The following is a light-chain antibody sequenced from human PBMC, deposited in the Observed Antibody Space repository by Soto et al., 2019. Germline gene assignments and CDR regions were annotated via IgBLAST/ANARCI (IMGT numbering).Light chain of an antibody. J-gene: IGKJ2*01. Sequence: DIQMTQSPPSLSASVGDRVTITCRASQSINSYLNWYQQKPGKAPDLLIYVASSLQSGVPSRFSGSGSGTDFTLTISSLQPEDSATYYCQQSCSVPYTFGQGTKMEIK. CDR1: QSINSY. CDR3: QQSCSVPYT. V-gene: IGKV1-39*01. CDR2: VAS.